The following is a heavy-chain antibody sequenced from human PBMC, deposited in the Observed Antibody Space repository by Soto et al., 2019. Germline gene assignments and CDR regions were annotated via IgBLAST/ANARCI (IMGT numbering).Heavy chain of an antibody. CDR2: ISSSSSTI. D-gene: IGHD6-13*01. CDR3: ARHPERIAQIGWFDP. V-gene: IGHV3-48*01. J-gene: IGHJ5*02. Sequence: EVQLVESGGGLVQPGGSLRLSCAASGFTFSSYSMNWVRQAPGKGLEGVSYISSSSSTIYYADSVKGRFTISRDNAKNSLYLQRNSLRAQDMAVYYCARHPERIAQIGWFDPWGQGTLVTFSS. CDR1: GFTFSSYS.